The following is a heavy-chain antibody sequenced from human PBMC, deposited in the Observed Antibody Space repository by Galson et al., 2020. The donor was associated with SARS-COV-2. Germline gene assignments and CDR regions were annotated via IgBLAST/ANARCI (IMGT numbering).Heavy chain of an antibody. CDR1: GYTFTSYD. V-gene: IGHV1-8*01. J-gene: IGHJ2*01. Sequence: ASVKVSCKASGYTFTSYDINWVRQATGQGLEWMGWMNPNSGNTAYAQKFQGRVTMTRNTSISTAYMELSSLRSEDTAVYYCARGPGDSRPLDWYFDLWGRGTLVTVSS. D-gene: IGHD3-22*01. CDR3: ARGPGDSRPLDWYFDL. CDR2: MNPNSGNT.